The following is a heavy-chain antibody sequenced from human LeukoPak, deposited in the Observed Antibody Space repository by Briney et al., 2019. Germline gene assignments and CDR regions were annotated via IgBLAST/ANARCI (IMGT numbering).Heavy chain of an antibody. CDR2: IIPIFGTA. CDR3: ARGGPYYDILTGYCNYFDY. D-gene: IGHD3-9*01. CDR1: GGTFSSYA. J-gene: IGHJ4*02. V-gene: IGHV1-69*13. Sequence: ASVKVSCKASGGTFSSYAISWVRQAPGQGLEWMGGIIPIFGTANYAQKFQGRVTITADESTSTAYMELSSLRSEDTAVYYCARGGPYYDILTGYCNYFDYWGQGTLVTVSS.